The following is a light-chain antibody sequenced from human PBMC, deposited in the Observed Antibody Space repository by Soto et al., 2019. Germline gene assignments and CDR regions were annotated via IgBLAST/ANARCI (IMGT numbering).Light chain of an antibody. CDR2: EVS. J-gene: IGLJ1*01. CDR1: SSDVGGYNF. V-gene: IGLV2-14*01. Sequence: QSALTQPASVSGSPGRSITISCTGTSSDVGGYNFVSWYQHHPGKAPKLMIYEVSSRPSGVSNRFSGSKSGNTASLTISGLQAEDESDYYCTSYTSSSTLLFGTGTKVTVL. CDR3: TSYTSSSTLL.